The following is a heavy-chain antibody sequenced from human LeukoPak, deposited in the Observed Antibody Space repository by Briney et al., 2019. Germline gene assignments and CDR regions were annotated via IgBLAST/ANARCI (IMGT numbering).Heavy chain of an antibody. CDR1: GFTFSDHY. CDR2: VRNKANSYTT. D-gene: IGHD7-27*01. Sequence: GGSLRLSCAASGFTFSDHYMDWVRQAPGKGLEWVGRVRNKANSYTTEYAASVKGRFTISRDDSKNSLYLQMNSLKTEDTAVYYCASSLGIGYWGQGTLVTVSS. J-gene: IGHJ4*02. V-gene: IGHV3-72*01. CDR3: ASSLGIGY.